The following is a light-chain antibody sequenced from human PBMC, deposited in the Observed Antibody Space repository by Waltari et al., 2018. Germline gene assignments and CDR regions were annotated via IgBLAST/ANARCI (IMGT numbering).Light chain of an antibody. CDR1: QSVLYSSNNNNY. V-gene: IGKV4-1*01. Sequence: DIVMTQSPDSLAVSLGERATINCKSSQSVLYSSNNNNYLAWYQEKPGQSPKLPIYWASTRESGVPDRFSGSGSGADFTLTISTLQAEDVAVYYCQQYYSTPYTFGQGTRLEIK. CDR3: QQYYSTPYT. J-gene: IGKJ2*01. CDR2: WAS.